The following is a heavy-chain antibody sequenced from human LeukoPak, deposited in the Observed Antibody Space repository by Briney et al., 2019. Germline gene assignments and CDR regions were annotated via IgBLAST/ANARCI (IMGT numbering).Heavy chain of an antibody. J-gene: IGHJ4*02. Sequence: GRSLRLSCAASGFTFSSYVMHWVRQAPGKGLEWVAVIWYDGSNKYYADSVKGRFTISRDNSKNTLYLQMNSLRAEDTAVYYCAKSSGGATGYFDYWGQGTLVTVSS. D-gene: IGHD1-26*01. V-gene: IGHV3-33*06. CDR3: AKSSGGATGYFDY. CDR1: GFTFSSYV. CDR2: IWYDGSNK.